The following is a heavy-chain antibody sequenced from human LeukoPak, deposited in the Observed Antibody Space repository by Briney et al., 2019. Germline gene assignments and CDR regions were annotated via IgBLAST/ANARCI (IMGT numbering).Heavy chain of an antibody. J-gene: IGHJ4*02. CDR3: ARDRARSIVGALPLY. CDR1: GFTFSSYG. CDR2: ISYDGSNK. Sequence: PGRSLRLSCAASGFTFSSYGMHWVRQAPGKGLEWVAVISYDGSNKYYADSVKGRFTISRDNSKNTLYLQMNSLRAEDTAVYYCARDRARSIVGALPLYWGQGTLVTVSS. D-gene: IGHD1-26*01. V-gene: IGHV3-30*03.